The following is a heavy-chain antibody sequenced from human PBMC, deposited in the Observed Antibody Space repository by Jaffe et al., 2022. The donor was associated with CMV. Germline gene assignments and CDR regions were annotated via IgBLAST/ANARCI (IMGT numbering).Heavy chain of an antibody. D-gene: IGHD4-4*01. CDR1: GFTFSSYA. CDR2: INTSGGST. J-gene: IGHJ6*03. V-gene: IGHV3-23*04. CDR3: AKGDTVTTGQGYFYYYMDV. Sequence: EVQLVESGGGLVQPGGSLRLSCAASGFTFSSYAMSWVRQAPGKGLEWVSAINTSGGSTYYADSVKGRFTISRDNSKNTLFLQMNSLRAEDSAVYYCAKGDTVTTGQGYFYYYMDVWGKGTTVTVSS.